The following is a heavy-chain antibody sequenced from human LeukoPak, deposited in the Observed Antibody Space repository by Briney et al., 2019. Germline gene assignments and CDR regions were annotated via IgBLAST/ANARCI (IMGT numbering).Heavy chain of an antibody. J-gene: IGHJ4*02. Sequence: PGGSLRLSCAASGFTFSSYSMNWVRQAPGKGLEWVSSISSSSSYIYYADSVKGRFTISRDNAKNSLYLQMNSLRAEDTAVYYCARSKMATITANYWGQGTLVTVSS. CDR1: GFTFSSYS. V-gene: IGHV3-21*01. D-gene: IGHD5-24*01. CDR3: ARSKMATITANY. CDR2: ISSSSSYI.